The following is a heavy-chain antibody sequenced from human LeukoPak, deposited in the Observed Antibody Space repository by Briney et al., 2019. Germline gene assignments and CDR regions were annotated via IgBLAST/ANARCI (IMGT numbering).Heavy chain of an antibody. CDR3: ARGIAVRDYDGFDF. D-gene: IGHD6-6*01. J-gene: IGHJ3*01. Sequence: GGSLRLSCAASGFTFSDYYMSWIRQAPGKGLEWVSYIRSSGSTIYYGDSVKGRFTISRDNAKNSLYLQMNSLRAEDTAVYYCARGIAVRDYDGFDFWGQGTMVTVSS. CDR1: GFTFSDYY. V-gene: IGHV3-11*04. CDR2: IRSSGSTI.